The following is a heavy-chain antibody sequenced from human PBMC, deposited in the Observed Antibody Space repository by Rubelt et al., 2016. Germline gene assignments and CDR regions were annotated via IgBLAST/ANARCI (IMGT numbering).Heavy chain of an antibody. CDR3: ARLRDYYDPNDAFDI. D-gene: IGHD3-22*01. CDR2: IYPGDSDT. CDR1: GYSFTNYW. J-gene: IGHJ3*02. V-gene: IGHV5-51*03. Sequence: VQLVQSGGEVKKPGESLKISCKASGYSFTNYWIGWVRQMPGKGLEWMGIIYPGDSDTKYSPSFQGQVTISADKSISTAYLQWSSLKASDTAMYYCARLRDYYDPNDAFDIWGQGTMVTVSS.